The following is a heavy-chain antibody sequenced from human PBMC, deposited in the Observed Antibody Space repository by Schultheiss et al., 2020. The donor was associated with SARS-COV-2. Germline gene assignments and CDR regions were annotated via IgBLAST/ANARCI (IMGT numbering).Heavy chain of an antibody. Sequence: ASVKVSCKASGYTFTGYYMHWVRQAPGQGLEWMGWINPNSGGTNYAQKFQGRVTITADKSTSTAYMELSSLRSEDTAVYYCARSRYSSSSTPFDYWGQGTLVTVSS. CDR3: ARSRYSSSSTPFDY. CDR2: INPNSGGT. D-gene: IGHD6-6*01. J-gene: IGHJ4*02. CDR1: GYTFTGYY. V-gene: IGHV1-2*02.